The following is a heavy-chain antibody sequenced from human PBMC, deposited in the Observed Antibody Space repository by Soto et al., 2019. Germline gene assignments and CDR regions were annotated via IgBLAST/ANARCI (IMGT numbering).Heavy chain of an antibody. CDR2: VYYSERTSYNSGTT. J-gene: IGHJ5*02. Sequence: PSETLSLTCNVSGDSMTSSSYYWGWIRQPPGKGLEWIGSVYYSERTSYNSGTTYYSPSLKSRVTISGDTSKRQFSLKLSSVTAADTAVYYCARHTRNQFDPWGQGTLVTVSS. V-gene: IGHV4-39*01. CDR3: ARHTRNQFDP. CDR1: GDSMTSSSYY.